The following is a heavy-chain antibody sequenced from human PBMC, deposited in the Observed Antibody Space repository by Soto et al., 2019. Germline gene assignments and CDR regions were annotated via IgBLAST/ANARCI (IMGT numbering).Heavy chain of an antibody. CDR2: ISYDGSNK. Sequence: SLRLSCAASGFTFSSYGMHWVRQAPGKGLEWVAVISYDGSNKYYADSVKGRFTISRDNSKNTLYLQMNSLRAEDTAVYYCAKCQEYYYDSSGTFDYWGQGTLVTVSS. V-gene: IGHV3-30*18. J-gene: IGHJ4*02. D-gene: IGHD3-22*01. CDR3: AKCQEYYYDSSGTFDY. CDR1: GFTFSSYG.